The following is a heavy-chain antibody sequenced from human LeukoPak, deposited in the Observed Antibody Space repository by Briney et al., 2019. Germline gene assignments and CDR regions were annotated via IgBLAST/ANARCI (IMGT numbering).Heavy chain of an antibody. Sequence: NPSQTLSLTCTVSGGSISSGSYYWSWIRQPPGKGLEWIGYIYYSGSTNYNPSLKSRVTISVDTSKNQFSLKLSSVTAADTAVYYCAREGGDRQDAFDIWGQGTMVTVSS. CDR3: AREGGDRQDAFDI. CDR1: GGSISSGSYY. J-gene: IGHJ3*02. V-gene: IGHV4-61*01. D-gene: IGHD2-21*01. CDR2: IYYSGST.